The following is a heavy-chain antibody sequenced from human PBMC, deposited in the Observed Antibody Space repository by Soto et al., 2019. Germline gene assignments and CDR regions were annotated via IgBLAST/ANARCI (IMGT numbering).Heavy chain of an antibody. Sequence: EVQLVESGGGLVKPGGSLRLSCAASGFTFSSYNMNWVRQAPGKGLEWVSSISSSSSYIYYADSVKGRFTISRDNAKNSLYLKMNSLRAEDTALYYCASTRRDGYNNYYYYYGMDVWRQGTTVTVSS. CDR1: GFTFSSYN. CDR3: ASTRRDGYNNYYYYYGMDV. V-gene: IGHV3-21*01. CDR2: ISSSSSYI. D-gene: IGHD5-12*01. J-gene: IGHJ6*02.